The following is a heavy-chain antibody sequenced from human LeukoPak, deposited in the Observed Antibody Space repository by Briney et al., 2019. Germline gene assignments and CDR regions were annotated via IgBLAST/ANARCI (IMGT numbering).Heavy chain of an antibody. V-gene: IGHV4-30-2*01. Sequence: SQTLSLTCAVSGGSISSGGYSWGWIRQPPGKGLEWIGYIYHSGSTYYNPSLKSRVTISVDRSKNQFSLKLSPVTAADTAVYYCARGGLHDYGDYLDAFDIWGQGTMVTVSS. CDR3: ARGGLHDYGDYLDAFDI. CDR2: IYHSGST. J-gene: IGHJ3*02. CDR1: GGSISSGGYS. D-gene: IGHD4-17*01.